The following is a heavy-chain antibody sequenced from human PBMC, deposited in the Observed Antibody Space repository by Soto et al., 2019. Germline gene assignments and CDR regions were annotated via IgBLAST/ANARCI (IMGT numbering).Heavy chain of an antibody. V-gene: IGHV3-23*01. Sequence: GGSIRYSRRGSAGIPGPSGMSSVRQAQRGGAEWVSGISGSGGSSYYADSVKGRFNISRANSKNTLYLQMNSLRAEDTAVYFGAKVETSSGYEAFDIWGQGTMVTV. J-gene: IGHJ3*02. CDR2: ISGSGGSS. CDR1: AGIPGPSG. D-gene: IGHD6-13*01. CDR3: AKVETSSGYEAFDI.